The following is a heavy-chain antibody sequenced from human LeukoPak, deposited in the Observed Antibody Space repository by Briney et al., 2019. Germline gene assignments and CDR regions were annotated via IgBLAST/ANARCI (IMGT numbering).Heavy chain of an antibody. CDR2: ISTGGRTV. V-gene: IGHV3-48*03. CDR3: ARDRGTSGYLP. D-gene: IGHD3-22*01. Sequence: GGSLRLSCAASGFTFSDYEMNWVRQAPGKGLEWLSYISTGGRTVKYADSVKGRFTISRDNAKNSLYLQMSSLRDEDTAVYYCARDRGTSGYLPWGQGTLVTVSS. CDR1: GFTFSDYE. J-gene: IGHJ5*02.